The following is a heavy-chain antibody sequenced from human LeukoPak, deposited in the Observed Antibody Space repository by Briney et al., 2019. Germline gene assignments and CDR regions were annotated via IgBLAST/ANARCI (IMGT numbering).Heavy chain of an antibody. CDR2: IYSGGTT. V-gene: IGHV3-53*01. CDR1: GFTVSSNY. J-gene: IGHJ4*02. Sequence: GGSLRLSCGASGFTVSSNYMSWVRQAPGKGLEWVSVIYSGGTTYYADSVKGRFTISRDNSKNTLYLQMNSLRAEDTAVYYCARIVSYYDSSGYYWDDYWGQGTLVTVSS. D-gene: IGHD3-22*01. CDR3: ARIVSYYDSSGYYWDDY.